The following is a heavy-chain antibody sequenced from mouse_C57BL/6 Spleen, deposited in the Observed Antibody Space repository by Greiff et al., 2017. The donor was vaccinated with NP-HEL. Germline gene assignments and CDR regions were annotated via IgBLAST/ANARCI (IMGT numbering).Heavy chain of an antibody. CDR3: TRWIRTGTGY. Sequence: QVQLQQSGAELVRPGASVTLSCKASGYTFTDYEMHWVKQTPVHGLEWIGAIDPETGGTAYNQKFKGKAILTADKSSSTAYMGLRSLTSEDSAVYYCTRWIRTGTGYWGQGTTLTVSS. CDR2: IDPETGGT. CDR1: GYTFTDYE. V-gene: IGHV1-15*01. J-gene: IGHJ2*01. D-gene: IGHD4-1*01.